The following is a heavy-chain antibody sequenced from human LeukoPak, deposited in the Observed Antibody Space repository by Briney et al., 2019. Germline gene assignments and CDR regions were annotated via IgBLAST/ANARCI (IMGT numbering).Heavy chain of an antibody. CDR1: GGSISSSSYY. V-gene: IGHV4-39*07. CDR3: ARGLLDGYTHPAAFDI. D-gene: IGHD5-24*01. J-gene: IGHJ3*02. CDR2: IYYSGST. Sequence: SETLSLTCTVSGGSISSSSYYWGWIRQPPGKGLEWIGSIYYSGSTYYNPSLKSRVTISVDTSKNQFSLKLSSVTAADTAVYYCARGLLDGYTHPAAFDIWGQGAMVTVSS.